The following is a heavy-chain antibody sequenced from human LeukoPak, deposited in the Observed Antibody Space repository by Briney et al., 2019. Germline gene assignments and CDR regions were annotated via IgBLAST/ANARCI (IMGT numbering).Heavy chain of an antibody. V-gene: IGHV3-30-3*01. CDR3: ARAVTTPLGENPYGMDV. D-gene: IGHD4-17*01. Sequence: GGSLRLSCAASGFTFSSYAMRWVRQAPGKGLEWVAVISYDGSNKYYADSVKGRFTISRDNSKNTLYLQMNSLRAEDTAVYYCARAVTTPLGENPYGMDVWGQGATVTVS. CDR1: GFTFSSYA. J-gene: IGHJ6*02. CDR2: ISYDGSNK.